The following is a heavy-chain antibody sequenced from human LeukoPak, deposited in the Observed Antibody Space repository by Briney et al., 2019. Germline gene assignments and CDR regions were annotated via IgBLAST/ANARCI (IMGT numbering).Heavy chain of an antibody. Sequence: PSETLSLTCAVYGGSFSGYYWSWIRQPPGKGLEWIGEINHSGSTNYNPSLKSRVTISVDTSMNQFSLKLSSVTAADTAVYYCARARYSSGYYYVFGYWGQGTLVPVSS. D-gene: IGHD3-22*01. V-gene: IGHV4-34*01. J-gene: IGHJ4*02. CDR3: ARARYSSGYYYVFGY. CDR2: INHSGST. CDR1: GGSFSGYY.